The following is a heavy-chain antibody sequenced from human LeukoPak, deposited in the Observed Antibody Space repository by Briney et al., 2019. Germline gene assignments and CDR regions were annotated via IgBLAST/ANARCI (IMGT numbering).Heavy chain of an antibody. Sequence: GGSLRLSCAASGFTFSSYAMSWVRQAPGKGLEWVSAISGSGGSTYYAASVKGRFTISRDNSKNTLYLQMNSLRAEDTAVYYCAKGSFLWFGELSRFDYWGQGTLVTVSS. J-gene: IGHJ4*02. V-gene: IGHV3-23*01. D-gene: IGHD3-10*01. CDR1: GFTFSSYA. CDR2: ISGSGGST. CDR3: AKGSFLWFGELSRFDY.